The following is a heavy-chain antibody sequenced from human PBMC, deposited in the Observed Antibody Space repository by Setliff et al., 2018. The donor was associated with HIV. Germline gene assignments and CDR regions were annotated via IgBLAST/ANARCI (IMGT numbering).Heavy chain of an antibody. J-gene: IGHJ4*02. CDR2: IYYSGNT. CDR1: GGSISSNSHY. V-gene: IGHV4-39*07. Sequence: PSETLSLTCTVSGGSISSNSHYWGWIRQPPGKGLEWIGSIYYSGNTYYNPSLKSRLTMSIDTSKNQFSLKLSSVTATDTAVYYCARDAGPHYGSGPPLEYWGQGIQVTVSS. D-gene: IGHD3-10*01. CDR3: ARDAGPHYGSGPPLEY.